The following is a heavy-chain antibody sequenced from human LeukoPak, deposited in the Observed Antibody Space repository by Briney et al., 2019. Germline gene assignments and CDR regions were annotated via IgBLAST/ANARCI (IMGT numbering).Heavy chain of an antibody. CDR1: GYTFTSYG. Sequence: ASVKVSCKASGYTFTSYGISWVRQAPGQGLEWMGWISGYKGNTNYAQKLQGRVTMTTDTSTSTAYMELRSLRSDDTAVYYCARGYYDSGGYYYYYYGMDVWGQGTTVTVSS. J-gene: IGHJ6*02. V-gene: IGHV1-18*01. D-gene: IGHD3-22*01. CDR2: ISGYKGNT. CDR3: ARGYYDSGGYYYYYYGMDV.